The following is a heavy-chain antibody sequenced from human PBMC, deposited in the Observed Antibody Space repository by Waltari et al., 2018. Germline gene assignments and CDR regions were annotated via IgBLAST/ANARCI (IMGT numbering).Heavy chain of an antibody. Sequence: QVQLQESGPGLVKPSETLSLTCTVSGGSISSYYWSWIRQPPGKGLEWIGYIYYSGSTNYNPSLKSRVTISVDTSKNQFSLKLSSVTAADTAVYYCARDIGSDWGQGTLVTVSS. V-gene: IGHV4-59*01. CDR3: ARDIGSD. CDR1: GGSISSYY. J-gene: IGHJ4*02. CDR2: IYYSGST. D-gene: IGHD2-15*01.